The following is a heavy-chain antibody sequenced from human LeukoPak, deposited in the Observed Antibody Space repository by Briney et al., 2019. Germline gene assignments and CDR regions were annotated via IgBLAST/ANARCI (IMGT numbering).Heavy chain of an antibody. J-gene: IGHJ3*02. CDR1: GGSISSYY. CDR2: INHSGST. V-gene: IGHV4-34*01. CDR3: ATTASPYYDFWSGYYSGAFDI. D-gene: IGHD3-3*01. Sequence: SETLSLTCTVSGGSISSYYWSWIRQPPGKGLEWIGEINHSGSTNYNPSLKSRVTISVDTSKNQFSLKLSSVTAADTAVYYCATTASPYYDFWSGYYSGAFDIWGQGTMVTVSS.